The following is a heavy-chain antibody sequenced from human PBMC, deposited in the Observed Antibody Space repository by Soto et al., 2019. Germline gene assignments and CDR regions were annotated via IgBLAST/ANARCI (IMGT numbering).Heavy chain of an antibody. CDR2: ISSGSSDT. CDR1: GFTFSSYA. V-gene: IGHV3-21*01. CDR3: ARVAY. J-gene: IGHJ4*02. Sequence: LRLSCAASGFTFSSYAMSWVRQAPGKGLEWVASISSGSSDTWYADSVKGRFIISRDNAQNSLFLQMNTLRPEDTAMYYCARVAYWGPGTQVTVSS.